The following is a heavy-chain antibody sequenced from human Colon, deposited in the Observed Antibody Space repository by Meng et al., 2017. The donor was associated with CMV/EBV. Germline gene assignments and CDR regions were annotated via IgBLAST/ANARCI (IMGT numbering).Heavy chain of an antibody. CDR2: ISGDSGSI. CDR1: GFTIDEYA. D-gene: IGHD1-26*01. Sequence: GGSLRLSCAASGFTIDEYAMHWVREVPGKGLEWVSGISGDSGSIGYADSVKGRFTISRDNAKNSLYLQMNSMRPDDTALYYCAKSDSSGMYFYYAMDVWGQGTTVTVSS. V-gene: IGHV3-9*01. CDR3: AKSDSSGMYFYYAMDV. J-gene: IGHJ6*02.